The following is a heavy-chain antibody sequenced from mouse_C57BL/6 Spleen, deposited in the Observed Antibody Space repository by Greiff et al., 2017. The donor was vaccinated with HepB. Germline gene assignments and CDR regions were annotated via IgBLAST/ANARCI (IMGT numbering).Heavy chain of an antibody. D-gene: IGHD2-12*01. V-gene: IGHV14-2*01. CDR2: IDPEGGET. CDR3: AFFRRSIVTREEYDY. CDR1: GFNITDYY. J-gene: IGHJ2*01. Sequence: VQLQQSGAELVKPGASVKLSCTASGFNITDYYMHWVKQRTEQGLEWIGKIDPEGGETKYATKFKGKATMTADTSSNTAYLQLSSLTSKDTAVYYSAFFRRSIVTREEYDYWGQGTTLTVSS.